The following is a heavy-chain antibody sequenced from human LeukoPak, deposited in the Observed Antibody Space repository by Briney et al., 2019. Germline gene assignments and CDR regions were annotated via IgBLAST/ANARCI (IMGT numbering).Heavy chain of an antibody. CDR1: GYSISSSYY. D-gene: IGHD1-26*01. CDR2: IYHSGNT. CDR3: ARRRGSYYGY. Sequence: SETLSLTCTVSGYSISSSYYWGWIRQPPGKGLEWIGSIYHSGNTYYNPSLKSRVTISVDTSKNQFSLKLSSVTAADTAVYYCARRRGSYYGYWGQGTLVTVSS. J-gene: IGHJ4*02. V-gene: IGHV4-38-2*02.